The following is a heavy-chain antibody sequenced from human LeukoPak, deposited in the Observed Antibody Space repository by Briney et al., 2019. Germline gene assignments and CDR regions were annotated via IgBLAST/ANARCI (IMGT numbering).Heavy chain of an antibody. CDR3: AGEFQGGFDY. CDR2: IIPIFGTA. D-gene: IGHD3-16*01. CDR1: GGTFSSYA. Sequence: RASVKVSCKASGGTFSSYAISWVRQAPGQGLEWMGGIIPIFGTANYAQKFQGRVTITADKSTSTAYMELSSLRSEDTAVYYCAGEFQGGFDYWGQGTLVTVSS. V-gene: IGHV1-69*06. J-gene: IGHJ4*02.